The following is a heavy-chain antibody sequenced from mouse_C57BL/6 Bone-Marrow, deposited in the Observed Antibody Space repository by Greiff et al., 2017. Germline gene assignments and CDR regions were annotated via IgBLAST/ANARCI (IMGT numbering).Heavy chain of an antibody. Sequence: QVQLQQPGAELVKPGASVKLSCKASGYTFTSYWMQWVKQRPGQGLEWIGEIDLSDSYTNYNQKFKGKATLPVDTSSSTAYMQLSSLTSEDSSGYDSERGNYLFAYWGQGTLVTVSA. CDR3: ERGNYLFAY. J-gene: IGHJ3*01. D-gene: IGHD1-1*02. CDR1: GYTFTSYW. V-gene: IGHV1-50*01. CDR2: IDLSDSYT.